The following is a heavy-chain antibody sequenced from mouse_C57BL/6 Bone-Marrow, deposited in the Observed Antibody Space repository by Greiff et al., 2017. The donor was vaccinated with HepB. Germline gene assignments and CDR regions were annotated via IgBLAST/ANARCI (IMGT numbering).Heavy chain of an antibody. D-gene: IGHD3-3*01. CDR2: ISSGGDYI. J-gene: IGHJ2*01. V-gene: IGHV5-9-1*02. CDR3: TREEGPYFDY. CDR1: GFTFSSYA. Sequence: EVMLVESGEGLVKPGGSLKLSCAASGFTFSSYAMSWVRQTPEQRLEWVAYISSGGDYIYYADNVKGRFTISRDNARNTLYLQMSSLKSEDTAMYYCTREEGPYFDYWGQGTTLTVSS.